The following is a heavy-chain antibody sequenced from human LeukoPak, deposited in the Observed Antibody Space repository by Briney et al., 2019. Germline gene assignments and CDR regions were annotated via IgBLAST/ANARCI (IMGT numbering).Heavy chain of an antibody. CDR3: AKAQPYGDDHYYYYGMDV. CDR2: ISWNSGSI. D-gene: IGHD4-17*01. Sequence: PGGSLRLSCAASGFSFSSYAMNWVRQAPGKGLEWVSGISWNSGSIGYADSVKGRFTISRDNAKNSLYLQMNSLRAEDTALYYCAKAQPYGDDHYYYYGMDVWGQGTTVTVSS. CDR1: GFSFSSYA. J-gene: IGHJ6*02. V-gene: IGHV3-9*01.